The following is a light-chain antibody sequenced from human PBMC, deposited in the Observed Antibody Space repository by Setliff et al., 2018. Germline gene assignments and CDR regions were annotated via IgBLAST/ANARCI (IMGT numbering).Light chain of an antibody. J-gene: IGLJ1*01. Sequence: QSVLTQPPSASGSPGQPLTISCTGTSRDIGAYNSVSWYQQHPGKAPKPLIYEVTKRPSGVPDRFSGSKSGNTASLTVSGLQPEDEADYYCCSYTDSSDLYVFGSGTKVTVL. CDR1: SRDIGAYNS. CDR2: EVT. CDR3: CSYTDSSDLYV. V-gene: IGLV2-8*01.